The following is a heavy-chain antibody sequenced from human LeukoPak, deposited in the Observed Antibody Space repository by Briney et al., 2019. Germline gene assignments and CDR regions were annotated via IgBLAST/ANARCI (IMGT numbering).Heavy chain of an antibody. CDR3: ATDTLSCDILTGYYFDY. V-gene: IGHV3-23*01. D-gene: IGHD3-9*01. CDR2: ISGSGGST. J-gene: IGHJ4*02. Sequence: PGGSLRLSCAASGFTFSSYAMSWVRQAPGKGLEWVSAISGSGGSTYYADSVKGRFTISRDNSKNTLYLQMNSLRAEDTAVYYCATDTLSCDILTGYYFDYWGQGTLVTVSS. CDR1: GFTFSSYA.